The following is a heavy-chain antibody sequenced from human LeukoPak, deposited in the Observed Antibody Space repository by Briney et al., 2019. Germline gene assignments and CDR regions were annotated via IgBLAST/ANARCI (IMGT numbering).Heavy chain of an antibody. CDR2: IYGGDSDT. D-gene: IGHD2-21*02. Sequence: GESLKISWKGSGIRLNYQWVARGRHMPGKGLEWMGIIYGGDSDTRYSPSFQGQVTISADKTISTAYLQWSRLKASDSAMYYCARARGCNSGDCDADYWGQGTLVTVSS. CDR1: GIRLNYQW. CDR3: ARARGCNSGDCDADY. V-gene: IGHV5-51*01. J-gene: IGHJ4*02.